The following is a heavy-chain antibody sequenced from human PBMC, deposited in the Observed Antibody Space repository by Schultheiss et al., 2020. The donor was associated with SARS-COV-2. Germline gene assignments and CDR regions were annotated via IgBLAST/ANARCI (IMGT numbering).Heavy chain of an antibody. V-gene: IGHV3-47*02. CDR3: TRDPGGDYGLED. CDR1: GFAFSSYV. D-gene: IGHD4-17*01. Sequence: GGSLRLSCAASGFAFSSYVLHWVRRAPGKGPEWVSAIGTGGDTYYADSVKGRFTISRDNSKNTVYLQMNSLRADDTAVYYCTRDPGGDYGLEDWGQGTLVTVSS. CDR2: IGTGGDT. J-gene: IGHJ4*02.